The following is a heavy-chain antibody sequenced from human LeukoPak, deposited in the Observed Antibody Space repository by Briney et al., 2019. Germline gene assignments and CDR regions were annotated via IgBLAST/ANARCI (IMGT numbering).Heavy chain of an antibody. CDR3: SQEPNWEGGY. D-gene: IGHD1-1*01. J-gene: IGHJ4*02. Sequence: GGCLRLSCVASAFSFGTSDMNWYSHAPEGGPHWVSNINYSVHRTYYGDSGEGRSALSRDTSTNMMLLQMGCVLVEGPALYLCSQEPNWEGGYWGQGIPVTVSS. CDR2: INYSVHRT. V-gene: IGHV3-23*01. CDR1: AFSFGTSD.